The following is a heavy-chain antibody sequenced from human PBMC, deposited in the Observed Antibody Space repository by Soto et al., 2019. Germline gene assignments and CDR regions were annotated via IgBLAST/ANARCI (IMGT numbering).Heavy chain of an antibody. J-gene: IGHJ5*01. CDR3: ARGGWQLDS. CDR2: ISYSGNT. Sequence: SETLSLTCTVSGGSISTSYYDWAWIRQPPGKGLEWIGSISYSGNTYYNPSLNPSLKSRLAMSVDTSKNQFSLKVGSVTAADTAVYYCARGGWQLDSWGQGTLVTVSS. D-gene: IGHD1-26*01. V-gene: IGHV4-39*07. CDR1: GGSISTSYYD.